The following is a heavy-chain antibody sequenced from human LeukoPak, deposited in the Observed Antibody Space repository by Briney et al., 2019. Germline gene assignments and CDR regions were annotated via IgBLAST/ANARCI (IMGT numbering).Heavy chain of an antibody. Sequence: PGGSLRLSCAASGFTFSNYGMSCVRQAPGKGLEWGSAMSGSGGHMYYTDPVKGRFTISRDNSKNTLYLQMNSLRAEDTAVYYCAKARARVNYYDSSGSRYYFDYWGQGTLVTVSS. CDR3: AKARARVNYYDSSGSRYYFDY. J-gene: IGHJ4*02. CDR1: GFTFSNYG. V-gene: IGHV3-23*01. D-gene: IGHD3-22*01. CDR2: MSGSGGHM.